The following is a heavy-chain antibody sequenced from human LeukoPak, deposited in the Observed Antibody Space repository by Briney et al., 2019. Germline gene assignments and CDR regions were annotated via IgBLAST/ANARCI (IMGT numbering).Heavy chain of an antibody. J-gene: IGHJ4*02. D-gene: IGHD5/OR15-5a*01. CDR2: IRSKAFGGTT. Sequence: RSGGSLRLSCTASGFTFGDYAMSWVRQAPGKGLEWVGFIRSKAFGGTTEYAASVKDRFTISRDDSKSIAYLQMNSLKAEDTAVYYCARGLSYIHFDYWGQGTLVTVSS. CDR3: ARGLSYIHFDY. CDR1: GFTFGDYA. V-gene: IGHV3-49*04.